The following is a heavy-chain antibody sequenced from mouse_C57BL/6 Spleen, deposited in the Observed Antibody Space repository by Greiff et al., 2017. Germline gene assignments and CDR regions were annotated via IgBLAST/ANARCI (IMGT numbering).Heavy chain of an antibody. J-gene: IGHJ1*03. CDR1: GYTFTSYW. D-gene: IGHD2-1*01. CDR2: IYPGSGST. CDR3: ARAHGNYWYFDV. Sequence: VQLQQSGAELVKPGASVKMSCKASGYTFTSYWITWVKQRPGQGLEWIGDIYPGSGSTNYNEKFKSKATLTVDTSSSTAYMQLSSLTSEDSAVYYCARAHGNYWYFDVWGTGTTVTVSS. V-gene: IGHV1-55*01.